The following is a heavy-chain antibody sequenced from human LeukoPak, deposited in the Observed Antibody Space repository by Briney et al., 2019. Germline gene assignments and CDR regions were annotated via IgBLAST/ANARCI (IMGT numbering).Heavy chain of an antibody. Sequence: SETLSLTCTVSGGSISSYYWSWIRQPPGKGLEWIGYIYYSGSTNYNPSLKSRVTISVDTSRNQFSLKLNSVTAADTAVYYCAKSNGYGLIDIGGQGTMVTVSS. CDR1: GGSISSYY. J-gene: IGHJ3*02. D-gene: IGHD3-22*01. CDR3: AKSNGYGLIDI. CDR2: IYYSGST. V-gene: IGHV4-59*12.